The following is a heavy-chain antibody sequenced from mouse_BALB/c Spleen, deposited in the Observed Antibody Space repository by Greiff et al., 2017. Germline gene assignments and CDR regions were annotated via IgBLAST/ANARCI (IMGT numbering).Heavy chain of an antibody. V-gene: IGHV1-80*01. D-gene: IGHD1-1*01. CDR2: IYPGDGDT. Sequence: VQLQQSGAELVRPGSSVKISCKASGYAFSSYWMNWVKQRPGQGLEWIGQIYPGDGDTNYNGKFKGKATLTADKSSSTAYMQLSSLTSEDSAVYFCARGGSRYYYAMDYWGQGTSVTVSS. CDR3: ARGGSRYYYAMDY. J-gene: IGHJ4*01. CDR1: GYAFSSYW.